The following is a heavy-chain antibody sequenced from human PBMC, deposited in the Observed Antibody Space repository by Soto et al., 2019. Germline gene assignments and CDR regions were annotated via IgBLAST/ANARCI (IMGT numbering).Heavy chain of an antibody. D-gene: IGHD1-1*01. Sequence: SETLSLTCTVSGGSISTYWGWIRQPPGKGLEWIGNIYYSGSTYYNPSLKSRVTISVDTSKNQFSLKLSSVTAADTAVYYCARLRRDGQTGSAFDIWGQGTVVTVSS. CDR2: IYYSGST. J-gene: IGHJ3*02. CDR1: GGSISTY. CDR3: ARLRRDGQTGSAFDI. V-gene: IGHV4-39*01.